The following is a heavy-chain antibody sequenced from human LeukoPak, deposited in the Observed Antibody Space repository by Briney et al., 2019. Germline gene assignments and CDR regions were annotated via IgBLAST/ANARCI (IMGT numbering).Heavy chain of an antibody. Sequence: ASVKVSCKAFGYTFTSYGISWVRQAPGQGLELIGGISAYNGNTNYAQKLQGRVTMTTDTSTSTGYMELRSLRSDDTAVYYCGRGGYCSSTGCYEGSDYWGQGTLVTVSS. J-gene: IGHJ4*02. CDR2: ISAYNGNT. CDR3: GRGGYCSSTGCYEGSDY. V-gene: IGHV1-18*01. CDR1: GYTFTSYG. D-gene: IGHD2-2*01.